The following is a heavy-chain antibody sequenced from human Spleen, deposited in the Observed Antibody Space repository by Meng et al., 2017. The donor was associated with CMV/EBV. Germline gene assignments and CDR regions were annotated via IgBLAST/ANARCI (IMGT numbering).Heavy chain of an antibody. D-gene: IGHD2-2*02. V-gene: IGHV1-2*02. J-gene: IGHJ4*02. CDR3: ARWDVPAAIRGGDDY. CDR2: INPNSGGT. Sequence: SGYTFTGYYMHWVRQAPGQGLEWMGWINPNSGGTNYAQKFQGRVTMTRDTSISTAYMELSRLRSDDTAVYYCARWDVPAAIRGGDDYWGQGTLVTVSS. CDR1: GYTFTGYY.